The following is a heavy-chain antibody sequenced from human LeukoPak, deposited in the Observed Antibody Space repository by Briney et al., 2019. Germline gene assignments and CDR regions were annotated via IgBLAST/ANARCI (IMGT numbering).Heavy chain of an antibody. CDR1: GFTFSSYW. CDR3: AKTGGYYYGSGSYFGY. CDR2: ISGSGVST. Sequence: GGSLRLSCAASGFTFSSYWMNWVRQAPGKGLEWVSGISGSGVSTYYADSVKGRFTISRDKSKNTLYLQMNSLRAEDTALYYCAKTGGYYYGSGSYFGYWGQGTLVTVSS. V-gene: IGHV3-23*01. D-gene: IGHD3-10*01. J-gene: IGHJ4*02.